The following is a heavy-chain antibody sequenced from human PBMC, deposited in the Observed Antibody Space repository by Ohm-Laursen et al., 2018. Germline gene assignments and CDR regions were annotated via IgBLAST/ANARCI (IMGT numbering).Heavy chain of an antibody. J-gene: IGHJ4*02. Sequence: SLRLSCAASGFTFSSHGINWVRQAPGKGLEWVSYISSGGINMYYADSVRGRFTISRDNSRNTLDLQMNSLRVEDTALYYCARDIDWVAFDYWGQGTLVTVSS. CDR3: ARDIDWVAFDY. V-gene: IGHV3-48*01. D-gene: IGHD3-9*01. CDR2: ISSGGINM. CDR1: GFTFSSHG.